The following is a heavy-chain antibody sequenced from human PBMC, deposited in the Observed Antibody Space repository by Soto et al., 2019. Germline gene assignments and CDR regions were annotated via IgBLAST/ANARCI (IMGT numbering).Heavy chain of an antibody. CDR1: GFSLSTSGVG. CDR2: IYWNDDK. J-gene: IGHJ5*02. V-gene: IGHV2-5*01. CDR3: ACRHSVAGTFDWFDP. Sequence: QITLKESVPTLVKPTHTLTLTCTFSGFSLSTSGVGVGWMRQPPGKALEWLAIIYWNDDKRYSPSLKSRLTITKDTSKNQVVLTMTNMDPGDTDTYFCACRHSVAGTFDWFDPWGQGTLVTVSS. D-gene: IGHD6-13*01.